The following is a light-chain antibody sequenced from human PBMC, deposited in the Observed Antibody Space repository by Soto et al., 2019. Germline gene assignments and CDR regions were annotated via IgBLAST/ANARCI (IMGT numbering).Light chain of an antibody. CDR3: SSYTSSRAYV. CDR2: EVS. CDR1: SSDVGKYDY. J-gene: IGLJ1*01. V-gene: IGLV2-14*01. Sequence: QSVLTQPPSASGSPGQSVTISCTGTSSDVGKYDYVSWYQQQSGKAPKLMIHEVSNRPSGVSSRFSGSKSGNTASLTISGLQAEDEADYYCSSYTSSRAYVFGIGTKLTVL.